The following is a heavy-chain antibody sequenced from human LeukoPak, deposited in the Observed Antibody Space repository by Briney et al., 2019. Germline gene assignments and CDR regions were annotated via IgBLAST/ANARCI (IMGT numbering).Heavy chain of an antibody. CDR1: GYTFSSYH. CDR2: MNPKSGNT. J-gene: IGHJ4*02. V-gene: IGHV1-8*03. Sequence: ASVKVSCKASGYTFSSYHINWVRQATGQGPEWMGWMNPKSGNTDYAQKFQGRVTITRNTSTSPAYMELNSLRSEDTAVYYCARSIPSAYWSLPHPPDYWGQGTLVTVSS. CDR3: ARSIPSAYWSLPHPPDY. D-gene: IGHD2-21*01.